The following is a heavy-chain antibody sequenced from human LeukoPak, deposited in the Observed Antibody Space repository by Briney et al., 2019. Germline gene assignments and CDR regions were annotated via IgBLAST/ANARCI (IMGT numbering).Heavy chain of an antibody. D-gene: IGHD3-16*01. Sequence: GGSLRLSCAASGFTFSSYWMNWARQAPGKGLEWVASINHNGNVSYYVDSVKGRFTISRDNAKNSLYLQMSNLRAEDTAVYFCARGGGLDVWGQGASVTVSS. CDR3: ARGGGLDV. CDR1: GFTFSSYW. J-gene: IGHJ6*02. V-gene: IGHV3-7*03. CDR2: INHNGNVS.